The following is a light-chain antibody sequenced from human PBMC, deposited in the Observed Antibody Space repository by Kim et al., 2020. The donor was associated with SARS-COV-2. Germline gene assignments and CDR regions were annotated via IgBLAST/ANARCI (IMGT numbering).Light chain of an antibody. Sequence: ASVGDRVTITCRASQSISSYLNWYQQKPGKAPKLLIYAASSLQSGVPSRFSGSGSGTDFTLTISSLQPEDFATYYCQQSYSSPWTFGQGTKVDIK. J-gene: IGKJ1*01. CDR2: AAS. CDR1: QSISSY. V-gene: IGKV1-39*01. CDR3: QQSYSSPWT.